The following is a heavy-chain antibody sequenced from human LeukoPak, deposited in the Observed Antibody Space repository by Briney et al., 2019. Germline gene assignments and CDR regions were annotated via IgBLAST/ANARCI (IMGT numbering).Heavy chain of an antibody. D-gene: IGHD6-13*01. J-gene: IGHJ3*02. V-gene: IGHV1-2*04. CDR1: GYTFTGYY. CDR3: ARDQSGYSGSFTDAFDI. CDR2: INPNSGGT. Sequence: ASVKVSCKASGYTFTGYYMHWVRQAPGQGLEWMGWINPNSGGTNYAQKFQGWVTMTRDTSISTAYMELSSLRSEDTAVYYCARDQSGYSGSFTDAFDIWGQGTMVTVSS.